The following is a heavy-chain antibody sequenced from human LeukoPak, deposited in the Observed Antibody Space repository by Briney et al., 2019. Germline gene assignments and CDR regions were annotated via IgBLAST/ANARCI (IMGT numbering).Heavy chain of an antibody. V-gene: IGHV1-2*02. CDR2: IGPNTGGT. Sequence: ASVKVSCKASAYTFTAYYIHWVRQAPGQGLEWMGWIGPNTGGTKYAQKFQGRVTMTRDTSISTAYMELSRLRSDDTAVYYCARWGNDAFDIWGQGTMVTVSS. CDR1: AYTFTAYY. J-gene: IGHJ3*02. CDR3: ARWGNDAFDI. D-gene: IGHD3-16*01.